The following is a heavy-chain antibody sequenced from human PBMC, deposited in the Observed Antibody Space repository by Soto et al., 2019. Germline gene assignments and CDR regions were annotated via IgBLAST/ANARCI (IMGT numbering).Heavy chain of an antibody. CDR2: TNYSGSN. CDR3: ASGAVVVVAATPGYYYYYYMDV. CDR1: GGSISSYY. V-gene: IGHV4-59*01. J-gene: IGHJ6*03. D-gene: IGHD2-15*01. Sequence: SETLSLTCTASGGSISSYYWSWIRQPPGKGLAWIGNTNYSGSNNYNPSLKSQVTISVDTTRNKVSLKLRAVNAAETAVDYCASGAVVVVAATPGYYYYYYMDVWGKGTTVTVSS.